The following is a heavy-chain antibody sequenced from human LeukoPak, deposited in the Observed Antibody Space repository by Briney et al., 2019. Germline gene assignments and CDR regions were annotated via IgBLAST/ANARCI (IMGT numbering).Heavy chain of an antibody. CDR3: ARDGPGLRELPEFVDY. J-gene: IGHJ4*02. V-gene: IGHV3-33*01. CDR1: GFTFSSYG. Sequence: PGGSLRLSCAASGFTFSSYGMHWVRQAPGKGLEWVAVIWYDGSNKYYADSVKGRFTISRDNSKNTLYLQMNSLRAEDTAVYYCARDGPGLRELPEFVDYWGQGTLVTVSS. D-gene: IGHD1-26*01. CDR2: IWYDGSNK.